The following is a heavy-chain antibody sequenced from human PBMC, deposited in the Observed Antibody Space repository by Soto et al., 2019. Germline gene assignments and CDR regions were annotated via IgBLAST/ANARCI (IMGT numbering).Heavy chain of an antibody. CDR2: MNSDGSDT. CDR3: AREGIGFSNWIDT. J-gene: IGHJ5*01. CDR1: GFTFSSYW. D-gene: IGHD3-10*01. V-gene: IGHV3-74*01. Sequence: GGSLRLSCAASGFTFSSYWMHWVRQAPGKGLVWVSRMNSDGSDTYYADSVKGRFTISRDNARNAVYLQMNSLRVEDTAVYYCAREGIGFSNWIDTLGHATQVT.